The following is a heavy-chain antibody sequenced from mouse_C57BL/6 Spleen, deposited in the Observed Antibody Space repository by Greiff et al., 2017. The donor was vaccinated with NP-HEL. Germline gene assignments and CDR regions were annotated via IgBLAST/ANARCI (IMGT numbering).Heavy chain of an antibody. D-gene: IGHD1-1*01. CDR1: GYTFTEYT. Sequence: VQLQQSGAELVKPGASVKLSCKASGYTFTEYTIHWVKQRSGQGLEWIGWFYPGSGSIKYNEKFKDKATLTADKSSSTVYMELSRLTSEDSAVFFCARHPYYYGSRNYAMDYWGQGTSGTVSS. V-gene: IGHV1-62-2*01. CDR3: ARHPYYYGSRNYAMDY. CDR2: FYPGSGSI. J-gene: IGHJ4*01.